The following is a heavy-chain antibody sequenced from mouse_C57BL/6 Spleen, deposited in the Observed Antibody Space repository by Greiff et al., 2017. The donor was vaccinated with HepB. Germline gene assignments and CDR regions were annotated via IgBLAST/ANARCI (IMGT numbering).Heavy chain of an antibody. V-gene: IGHV1-69*01. CDR2: IDPSDGYT. CDR3: ARWRGREYYFDY. D-gene: IGHD3-3*01. CDR1: GYTFTSYW. Sequence: QVQLQQPGAELVMPGASVKLSCKASGYTFTSYWMHWVKQRPGQGLEWIGEIDPSDGYTNYNQKFKGKSTLTVDKSSSTAYIQLSSLTSEDSAVYYCARWRGREYYFDYWGQGTTLTVSS. J-gene: IGHJ2*01.